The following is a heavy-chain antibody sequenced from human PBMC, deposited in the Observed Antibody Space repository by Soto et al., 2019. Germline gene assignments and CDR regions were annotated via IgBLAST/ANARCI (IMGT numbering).Heavy chain of an antibody. CDR1: GGSVSSVGYY. D-gene: IGHD2-8*01. V-gene: IGHV4-31*03. CDR2: ITYSGNT. Sequence: PSETLSLTCTVSGGSVSSVGYYWSWIRQHPGKGLEWIGYITYSGNTYYNPSLESRVTMSADTSKNQFSLKLSSVTAAGTAVYFCVRGGSCTNGVCSVFDYWGQGTLVTVS. CDR3: VRGGSCTNGVCSVFDY. J-gene: IGHJ4*02.